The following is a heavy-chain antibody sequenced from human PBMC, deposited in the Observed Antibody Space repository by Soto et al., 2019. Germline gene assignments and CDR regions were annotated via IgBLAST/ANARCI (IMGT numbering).Heavy chain of an antibody. J-gene: IGHJ4*02. CDR1: GFNFSSYG. Sequence: EGSLSLSCTASGFNFSSYGMHWVRQAPGKGLEWVAVSRCAGTYKNHADSVKGRFTISRGNAKNSLFLQMNSLRAEDTAVYCCAKMTKIAWNHDYWGQGTLVTVSS. CDR2: SRCAGTYK. D-gene: IGHD1-1*01. CDR3: AKMTKIAWNHDY. V-gene: IGHV3-33*03.